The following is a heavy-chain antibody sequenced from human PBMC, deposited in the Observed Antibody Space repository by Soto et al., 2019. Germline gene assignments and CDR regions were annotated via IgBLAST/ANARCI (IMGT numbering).Heavy chain of an antibody. V-gene: IGHV3-13*05. Sequence: EVQLVESGGGLVQPGGSLRLSCEASGFTFRHYDMHWVRQGTGKGLEWVSGISAAGDPDYADSVEGRFTISRENAQNSFFLQMNSLRVGDTAVYYCARTDRDFYGLDGWGQGNTVIVSS. J-gene: IGHJ6*02. CDR2: ISAAGDP. CDR3: ARTDRDFYGLDG. CDR1: GFTFRHYD.